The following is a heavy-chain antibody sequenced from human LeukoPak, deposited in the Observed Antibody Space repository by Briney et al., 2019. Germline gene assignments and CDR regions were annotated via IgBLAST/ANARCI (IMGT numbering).Heavy chain of an antibody. V-gene: IGHV4-38-2*01. CDR2: IYHSGST. J-gene: IGHJ4*02. CDR3: ARVRSSLYQFDY. CDR1: GYSISSGNY. Sequence: RASETLSLTCAVSGYSISSGNYWGWIRQPPGKGLEWIGNIYHSGSTYYNPSLKSRVTISIDTSKNQFFLKLSSVTAADTAVYYCARVRSSLYQFDYWGQGTLVTVSS. D-gene: IGHD6-13*01.